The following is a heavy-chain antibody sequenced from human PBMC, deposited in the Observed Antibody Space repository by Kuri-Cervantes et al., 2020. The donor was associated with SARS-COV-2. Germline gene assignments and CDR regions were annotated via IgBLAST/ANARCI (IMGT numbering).Heavy chain of an antibody. CDR3: AREDIVVVPAYYDDAFDI. D-gene: IGHD2-2*01. Sequence: ASVKVSCKASGYTFTSYYMHWVRQAPGQGLEWTGIINPSGGSTSYAQEFQGRVTMTRDTSTSTVYMELSSLRSEDTAVYYCAREDIVVVPAYYDDAFDIWGQGTMVTVSS. V-gene: IGHV1-46*01. CDR1: GYTFTSYY. J-gene: IGHJ3*02. CDR2: INPSGGST.